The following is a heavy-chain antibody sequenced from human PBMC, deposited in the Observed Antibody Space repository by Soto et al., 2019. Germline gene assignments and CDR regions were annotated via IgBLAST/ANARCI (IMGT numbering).Heavy chain of an antibody. V-gene: IGHV3-21*01. CDR1: GFPISRKS. D-gene: IGHD2-2*01. CDR3: ARDTEATDIVVVPAYYYYYMDV. CDR2: ICSSSSNK. Sequence: GVAQRLSVAPAGFPISRKSMHWVRQAPGKGLEWVAAICSSSSNKYYADSVKGRFTISRDNAKNTLYLQMNSLRAEDTAVYYCARDTEATDIVVVPAYYYYYMDVWGKGTTVTAP. J-gene: IGHJ6*03.